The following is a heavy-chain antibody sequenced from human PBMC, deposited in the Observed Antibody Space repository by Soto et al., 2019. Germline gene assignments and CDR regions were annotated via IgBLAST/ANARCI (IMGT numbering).Heavy chain of an antibody. CDR1: GYTFTRSG. V-gene: IGHV1-18*04. J-gene: IGHJ4*02. Sequence: QVQLMQSGGEVKKPGASVKVSCKASGYTFTRSGISWVRQAPGQGLEWMGWISVDNGNTNYAQKLQGRVTMTTDTSTSTGYMELRSLRSDATAMYSCARHDPNYHDSSGYYTSMDYWGQGTLVIVSS. CDR3: ARHDPNYHDSSGYYTSMDY. CDR2: ISVDNGNT. D-gene: IGHD3-22*01.